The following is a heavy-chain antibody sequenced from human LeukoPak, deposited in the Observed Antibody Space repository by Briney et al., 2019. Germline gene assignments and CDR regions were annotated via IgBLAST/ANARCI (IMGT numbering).Heavy chain of an antibody. D-gene: IGHD2-21*02. CDR1: GGTFSSYA. J-gene: IGHJ4*02. CDR3: AIQGGYCGGDCRTWDY. V-gene: IGHV1-69*13. Sequence: SVKVSWKASGGTFSSYAISWVRQAAGQGLEWRGGIIPIFGTANYAQKFQGRVTITADESTSTAYMELSSLRSEDTAVYYCAIQGGYCGGDCRTWDYWGQGTLVTVSS. CDR2: IIPIFGTA.